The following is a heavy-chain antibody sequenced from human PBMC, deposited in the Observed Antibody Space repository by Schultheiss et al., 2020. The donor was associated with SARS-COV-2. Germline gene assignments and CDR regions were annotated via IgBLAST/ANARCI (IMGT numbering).Heavy chain of an antibody. V-gene: IGHV3-21*04. CDR3: AKGWGTAD. Sequence: GGSLRLSCAASGFTFSSYSMNWVRQAPGKGLEWVSSISSSSSYIYYADSVKGRFTISRDNSKNTLYLQMNSLRAEDTAVYYCAKGWGTADWGQGTLVTVSS. CDR1: GFTFSSYS. D-gene: IGHD7-27*01. CDR2: ISSSSSYI. J-gene: IGHJ4*02.